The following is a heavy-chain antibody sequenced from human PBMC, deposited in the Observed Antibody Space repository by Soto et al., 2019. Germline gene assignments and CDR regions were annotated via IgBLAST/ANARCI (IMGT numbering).Heavy chain of an antibody. CDR1: GGSISSGDYY. D-gene: IGHD4-17*01. Sequence: TLSLTCTVSGGSISSGDYYWSWIRQPPGKGLEWIGYIYYSGSTYYNPSLKSRVTISVDTSKNQFSLKLSSVTAADTAVYYCASRYDYAEGAYYYYGMDVWGQGTTVTVSS. CDR2: IYYSGST. V-gene: IGHV4-30-4*01. J-gene: IGHJ6*02. CDR3: ASRYDYAEGAYYYYGMDV.